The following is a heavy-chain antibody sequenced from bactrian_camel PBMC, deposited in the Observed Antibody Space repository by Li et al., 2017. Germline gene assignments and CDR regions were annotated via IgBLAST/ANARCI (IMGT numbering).Heavy chain of an antibody. CDR2: INGAGDMP. V-gene: IGHV3S1*01. CDR3: AADQWRLYCSSTWPS. J-gene: IGHJ4*01. CDR1: ANIYAGYW. D-gene: IGHD6*01. Sequence: HVQLVESGGGSVQPGGSLTLSCTASANIYAGYWMAWFRQAQGKEREGVASINGAGDMPFYADSVKGRFTISQDNYKNTLHLQMNNLKPEDTAMYYCAADQWRLYCSSTWPSWGQGTQVTVS.